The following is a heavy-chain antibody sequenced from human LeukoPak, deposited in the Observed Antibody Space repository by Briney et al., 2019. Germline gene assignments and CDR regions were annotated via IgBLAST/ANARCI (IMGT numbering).Heavy chain of an antibody. V-gene: IGHV3-74*01. CDR2: INSDGSST. Sequence: GGSLRLSCAASGFTLGGYEMNWVRQAPGKGLEWVSRINSDGSSTSYADSVKGRFTISRDNAKNTLYLQMNSLRVEDTAVYYCVRALMSPSEYWRQGTLVTVSS. CDR3: VRALMSPSEY. J-gene: IGHJ4*02. CDR1: GFTLGGYE. D-gene: IGHD3-16*01.